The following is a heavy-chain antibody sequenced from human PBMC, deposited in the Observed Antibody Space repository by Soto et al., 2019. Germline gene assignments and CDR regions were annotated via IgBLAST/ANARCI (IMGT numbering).Heavy chain of an antibody. V-gene: IGHV4-31*03. CDR2: IYYSGST. J-gene: IGHJ4*02. CDR3: ARGIHEYGVDY. Sequence: QVQLQESGPGLVKPSQTLSLTCTVSGGSISSGGYYWSWIRQHPGKGLEWIGYIYYSGSTYYNPSPKRGVTISVGPSKNQFTLKLSSVTAAETAVYYCARGIHEYGVDYWGQGTLVTVSS. D-gene: IGHD4-17*01. CDR1: GGSISSGGYY.